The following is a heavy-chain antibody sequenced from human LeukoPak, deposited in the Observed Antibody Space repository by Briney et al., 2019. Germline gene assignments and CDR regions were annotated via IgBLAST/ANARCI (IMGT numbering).Heavy chain of an antibody. Sequence: SETLSLTCTVSGYSISSGYYWGWIRQPPGKGLEWIGSIYHSGSTYYNPSLKGRVTISVDTSKNQFSLKLSSVTAADTAVYYCARLFRGVDAFDIWGQGTMVTVSS. D-gene: IGHD3-10*01. J-gene: IGHJ3*02. CDR3: ARLFRGVDAFDI. CDR1: GYSISSGYY. V-gene: IGHV4-38-2*02. CDR2: IYHSGST.